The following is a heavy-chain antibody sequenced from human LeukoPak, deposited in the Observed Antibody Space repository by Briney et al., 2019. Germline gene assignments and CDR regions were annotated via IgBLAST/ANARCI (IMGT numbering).Heavy chain of an antibody. V-gene: IGHV4-4*07. D-gene: IGHD3-3*01. CDR3: ARNRAHYDFWSGYYTGPFDY. CDR1: GGSISSYY. Sequence: PSETLSLTCTVSGGSISSYYWSWLRQPAGKGLEWIGRIYTSGSTNYNPSLKSRVTMSVDTSKNQFSLKLSSVTAADTAVYYCARNRAHYDFWSGYYTGPFDYWGQGTLVTVSS. CDR2: IYTSGST. J-gene: IGHJ4*02.